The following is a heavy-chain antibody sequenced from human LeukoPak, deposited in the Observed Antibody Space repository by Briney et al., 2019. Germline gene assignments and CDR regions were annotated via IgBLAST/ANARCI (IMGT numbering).Heavy chain of an antibody. CDR1: GGSFSGYY. V-gene: IGHV4-34*01. J-gene: IGHJ6*03. D-gene: IGHD3-3*01. CDR3: ARHFPYDFWSGSLPYMDV. CDR2: INHSGST. Sequence: SETLSLTCAVYGGSFSGYYWSWIRQPPGKGLEWIGEINHSGSTNYNPSLKSRVTISVDTSKNQFSLKLSSVTAADTAVYYCARHFPYDFWSGSLPYMDVWGKGTTVTVSS.